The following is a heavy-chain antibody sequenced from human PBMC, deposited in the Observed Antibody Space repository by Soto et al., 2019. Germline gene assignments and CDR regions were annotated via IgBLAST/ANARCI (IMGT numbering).Heavy chain of an antibody. CDR3: ARSSITIFGVYPSKRPDY. V-gene: IGHV1-18*01. J-gene: IGHJ4*02. CDR2: ISAYNGNT. Sequence: ASVKVSCKASGYTFTSYGISWVRQAPGQGLEWMGWISAYNGNTNYAQKLQGRVTMTTDTSTSTAYMELRSLRSDDTAVYYCARSSITIFGVYPSKRPDYWGQGTLVTVSS. D-gene: IGHD3-3*01. CDR1: GYTFTSYG.